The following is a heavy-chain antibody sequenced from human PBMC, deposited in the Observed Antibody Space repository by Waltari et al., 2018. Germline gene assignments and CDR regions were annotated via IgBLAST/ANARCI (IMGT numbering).Heavy chain of an antibody. Sequence: QITLKESGPTLVKPTQTLTLTCTFSGFSLSTSGVGVGWIRQPPGKALEWLALIYWDDDKRYSPSLKSRLTITKDTSKNQVVLTMTNMDPVDTATYYRAHSPPLIAVAGTGIFDYWGQGTLVTVSS. CDR3: AHSPPLIAVAGTGIFDY. CDR2: IYWDDDK. CDR1: GFSLSTSGVG. D-gene: IGHD6-19*01. J-gene: IGHJ4*02. V-gene: IGHV2-5*02.